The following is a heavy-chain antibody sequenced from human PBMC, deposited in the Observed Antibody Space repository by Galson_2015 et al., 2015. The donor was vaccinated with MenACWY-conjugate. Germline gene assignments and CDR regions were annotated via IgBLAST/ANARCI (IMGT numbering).Heavy chain of an antibody. CDR1: GFTFSNYW. Sequence: SLRLSCAASGFTFSNYWMSWVRQAPGKGLEWVANIKQDGIEEYYVGSVKGRLTISRDNARSSLHLQLNSLRAEDTAVYYCATLNYFAMDVWGQGTTVTVSS. CDR2: IKQDGIEE. J-gene: IGHJ6*02. CDR3: ATLNYFAMDV. V-gene: IGHV3-7*03.